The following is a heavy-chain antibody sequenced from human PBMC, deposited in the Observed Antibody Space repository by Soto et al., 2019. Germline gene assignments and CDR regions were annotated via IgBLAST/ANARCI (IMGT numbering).Heavy chain of an antibody. D-gene: IGHD5-12*01. CDR2: ISSSSSYI. V-gene: IGHV3-21*01. Sequence: GGSLRLSCAASGFTFSSYSMNWVRQAPGKGLEWVSSISSSSSYIYYAASAKGRFTISRDNAKNSLYLQMNSLRAEDTAVYYCASLSGYDSPLDWGQGTLVTVSS. CDR3: ASLSGYDSPLD. J-gene: IGHJ4*02. CDR1: GFTFSSYS.